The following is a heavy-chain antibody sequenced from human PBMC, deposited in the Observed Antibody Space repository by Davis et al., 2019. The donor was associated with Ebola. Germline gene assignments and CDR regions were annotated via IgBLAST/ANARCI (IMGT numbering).Heavy chain of an antibody. V-gene: IGHV3-11*05. J-gene: IGHJ4*02. CDR1: GFTFSDYY. D-gene: IGHD3-3*01. CDR3: AKDYQIFWSGKTAFGWFDY. CDR2: ISSSSSYT. Sequence: GGSLRLSCAASGFTFSDYYMSWIRQAPGKGLEWVSYISSSSSYTNYADSVKGRFTISRDNAKNSLYLQMNSLRAEDTALYYCAKDYQIFWSGKTAFGWFDYWGQGTLVTVSS.